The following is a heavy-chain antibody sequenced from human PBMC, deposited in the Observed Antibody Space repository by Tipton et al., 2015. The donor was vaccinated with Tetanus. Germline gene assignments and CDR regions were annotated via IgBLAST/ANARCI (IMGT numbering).Heavy chain of an antibody. CDR3: AKDLSPWDYSNYAKYFDN. Sequence: QLVQSGAEVKKPGASVKVSCKASGYTFTSYGISWVRQAPGQGLEWMGWISAYNGNTNYAQKLQGRVTMTTDTSTSTAYMELRSLRSEDTAVYYCAKDLSPWDYSNYAKYFDNWGQRTLVTVSS. D-gene: IGHD4-11*01. J-gene: IGHJ4*02. CDR2: ISAYNGNT. V-gene: IGHV1-18*01. CDR1: GYTFTSYG.